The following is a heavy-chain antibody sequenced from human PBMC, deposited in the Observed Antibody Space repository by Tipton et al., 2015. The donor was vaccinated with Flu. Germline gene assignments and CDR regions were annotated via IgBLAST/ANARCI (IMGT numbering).Heavy chain of an antibody. CDR2: MYTSGST. D-gene: IGHD4-11*01. CDR1: GGFVSSYY. V-gene: IGHV4-4*07. Sequence: LRLSCTVSGGFVSSYYWTWIRQPAGRGLEWIGRMYTSGSTSGTTNYNPSLKSRVTISVDTSKNQFSLRLNSVTAADTAVYYCARRDYSNYVSDPKNWFDPWGQGTLVTVSS. CDR3: ARRDYSNYVSDPKNWFDP. J-gene: IGHJ5*02.